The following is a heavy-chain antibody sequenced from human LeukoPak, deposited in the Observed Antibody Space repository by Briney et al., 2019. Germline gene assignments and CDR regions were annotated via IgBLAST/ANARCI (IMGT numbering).Heavy chain of an antibody. CDR2: IYTSGST. CDR3: ARDLYLRFLEWSDAFDI. V-gene: IGHV4-61*02. Sequence: SETLSLTCTVSGGSISSGSYYWSWIRQPAGKGLEWIGRIYTSGSTNYNPSLKSRVTISVDTSKNQFSLELSSVTAAGTAVYYCARDLYLRFLEWSDAFDIWGQGTMVTVSS. CDR1: GGSISSGSYY. D-gene: IGHD3-3*01. J-gene: IGHJ3*02.